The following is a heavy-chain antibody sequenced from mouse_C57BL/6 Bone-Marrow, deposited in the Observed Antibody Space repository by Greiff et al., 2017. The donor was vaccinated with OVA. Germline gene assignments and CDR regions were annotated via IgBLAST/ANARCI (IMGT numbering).Heavy chain of an antibody. J-gene: IGHJ2*01. V-gene: IGHV1-64*01. CDR3: ARERAYYFDY. CDR1: GFTFTSYW. Sequence: QVQLQQPGAELVKPWASVKLSCKASGFTFTSYWMHWVKQRPGQGLEWIGMIHPNSGSTNYSEQFSSQATLTVDKTCRTAFMKHSSLTSEDAAVYYCARERAYYFDYWGQGTTLTVSS. D-gene: IGHD3-3*01. CDR2: IHPNSGST.